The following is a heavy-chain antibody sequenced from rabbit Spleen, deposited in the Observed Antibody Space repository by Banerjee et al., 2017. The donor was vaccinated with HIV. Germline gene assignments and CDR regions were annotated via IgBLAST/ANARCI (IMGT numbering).Heavy chain of an antibody. Sequence: QSLEESGGDLVKPGASLTLTCTASGFSFSSNYYMCWVRQAPGKGLEWIACIYAGSSGSSYYASWAKGRFTISKTSSTTVTLQMTSLTAADTATYFCARAGGTDVGDIRAFDLWGPGTLVTVS. CDR1: GFSFSSNYY. D-gene: IGHD5-1*01. CDR3: ARAGGTDVGDIRAFDL. J-gene: IGHJ2*01. CDR2: IYAGSSGSS. V-gene: IGHV1S40*01.